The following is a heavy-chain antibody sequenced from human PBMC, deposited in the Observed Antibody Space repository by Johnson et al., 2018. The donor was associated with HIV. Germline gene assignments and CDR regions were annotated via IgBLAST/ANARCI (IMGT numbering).Heavy chain of an antibody. V-gene: IGHV3-66*01. J-gene: IGHJ3*02. CDR3: VRERQSGTMQLWLRVNDAFDI. CDR1: GFTVSSNY. CDR2: IYSGDRT. D-gene: IGHD5-18*01. Sequence: EVQLVESGGGLVQPGGSLRLSCAASGFTVSSNYMSWVRQAPGKGLEWVSVIYSGDRTYSAVYVKGRFTISRDNSKNTLYLQMNSLRAEDTAAFYCVRERQSGTMQLWLRVNDAFDIWGQGTMVTVSS.